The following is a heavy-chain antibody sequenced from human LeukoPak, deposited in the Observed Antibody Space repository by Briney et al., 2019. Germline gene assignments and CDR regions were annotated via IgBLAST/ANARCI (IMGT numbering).Heavy chain of an antibody. Sequence: SETLSLTCAVSGGSISSGGYSWSWIRQPPGKGLEWIGYIYHSGSTYYNPSLKSRVTISVDRSKNQFSLQLNSVTPEDTAIYFRAREVAVAGTPNWFDPWGQGTLVTVSS. CDR3: AREVAVAGTPNWFDP. CDR2: IYHSGST. J-gene: IGHJ5*02. D-gene: IGHD6-19*01. CDR1: GGSISSGGYS. V-gene: IGHV4-30-2*01.